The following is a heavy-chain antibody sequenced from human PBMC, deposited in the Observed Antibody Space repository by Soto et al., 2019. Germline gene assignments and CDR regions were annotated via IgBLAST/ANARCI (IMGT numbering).Heavy chain of an antibody. CDR1: GDTFSSYA. CDR3: ASAGYCSVSNCYWFDS. V-gene: IGHV1-69*06. CDR2: IIPIFGKP. D-gene: IGHD2-15*01. Sequence: QVQLVQSGAEVKRPGSSVKISCKASGDTFSSYAFSWVRQAPGHGLEWMGGIIPIFGKPSYAQRFQGRVTITADKSTSTLYMELRWLRSEDTAVYYCASAGYCSVSNCYWFDSWGQGTLVTAPS. J-gene: IGHJ5*01.